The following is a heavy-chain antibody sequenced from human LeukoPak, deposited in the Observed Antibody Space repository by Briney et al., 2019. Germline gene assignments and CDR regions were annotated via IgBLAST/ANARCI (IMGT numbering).Heavy chain of an antibody. CDR1: GFTFSSYS. CDR2: ISSSSSYI. Sequence: GGSLRLSCAASGFTFSSYSMNWVRQAPGKGLEWVSSISSSSSYIYYADSVKGRFTISRDNAKISLYLQMNSLRAEDTAVYYCARDIVATMLAFDYWGQGTLVTVSS. CDR3: ARDIVATMLAFDY. D-gene: IGHD5-12*01. J-gene: IGHJ4*02. V-gene: IGHV3-21*01.